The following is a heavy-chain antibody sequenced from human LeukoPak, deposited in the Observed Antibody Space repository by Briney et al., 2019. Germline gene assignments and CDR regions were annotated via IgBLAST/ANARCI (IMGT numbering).Heavy chain of an antibody. J-gene: IGHJ4*02. V-gene: IGHV1-18*04. D-gene: IGHD3-9*01. CDR1: GYTFTSYY. CDR3: ARIQLRYFDY. Sequence: ASVKVSCKASGYTFTSYYMHWVRQAPGQGLEWMGWISAYNGNTNYAQKLQGRVTMTTDTSTSTAYMELRSLRSDDTAVYYCARIQLRYFDYWGQGTLVTVSS. CDR2: ISAYNGNT.